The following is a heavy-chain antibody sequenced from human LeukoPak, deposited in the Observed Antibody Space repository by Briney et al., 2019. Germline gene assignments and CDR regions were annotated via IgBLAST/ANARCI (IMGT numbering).Heavy chain of an antibody. CDR3: ARGRHCSSTSCYFLVY. CDR2: IGDTGRAK. V-gene: IGHV3-30*03. J-gene: IGHJ4*02. D-gene: IGHD2-2*01. Sequence: GGSLRLSCAASGFTFSRHGMHWVRQAPGKGLEWVAVIGDTGRAKYYADSVEGRFTASRDNFKNTLYLEMNSLRYDDTALYYCARGRHCSSTSCYFLVYWGQGTLVTVSS. CDR1: GFTFSRHG.